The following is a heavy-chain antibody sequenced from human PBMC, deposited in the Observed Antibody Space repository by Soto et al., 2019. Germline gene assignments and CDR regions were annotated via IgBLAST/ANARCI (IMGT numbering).Heavy chain of an antibody. CDR3: ARGRSYCSSTSCYAGYYYYYMDV. CDR1: GYTFTSYD. CDR2: MNPNSGNT. D-gene: IGHD2-2*01. Sequence: ASVKVSCKASGYTFTSYDINWVRQATGQGLEWMGWMNPNSGNTGYAQKFQGRVTMTRNTSISTAYMELSSLRSEDTAVYYCARGRSYCSSTSCYAGYYYYYMDVWGKGTTVTVSS. J-gene: IGHJ6*03. V-gene: IGHV1-8*01.